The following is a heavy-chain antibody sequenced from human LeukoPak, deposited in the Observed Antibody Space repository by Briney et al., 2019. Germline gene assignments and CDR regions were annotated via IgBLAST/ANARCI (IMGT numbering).Heavy chain of an antibody. CDR2: INSSSSYI. CDR1: GFTFNSNS. CDR3: ARDGSGYCSSTSCYGVGTFDI. J-gene: IGHJ3*02. Sequence: GGSLRLSGAASGFTFNSNSMNWVRQAPGKGLEGVSTINSSSSYIYYADPGKGRFTISRDNDKNSLYLQMNSLRAEDTAVYYCARDGSGYCSSTSCYGVGTFDIWGQGTMVTVSS. D-gene: IGHD2-2*01. V-gene: IGHV3-21*01.